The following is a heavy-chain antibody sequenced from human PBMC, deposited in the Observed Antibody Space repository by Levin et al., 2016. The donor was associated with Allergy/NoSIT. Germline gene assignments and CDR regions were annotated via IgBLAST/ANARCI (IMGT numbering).Heavy chain of an antibody. D-gene: IGHD4-17*01. Sequence: ASVKVSCKASGYTFTSYYMHWVRQAPGQGLEWMGIINPSGGSTSYAQKFQGRVTMTRDTSTSTVYMELSSLRSEDTAVYYCARDKGRDGVMGAFDIWGQGTMVTVSS. CDR3: ARDKGRDGVMGAFDI. J-gene: IGHJ3*02. CDR2: INPSGGST. V-gene: IGHV1-46*03. CDR1: GYTFTSYY.